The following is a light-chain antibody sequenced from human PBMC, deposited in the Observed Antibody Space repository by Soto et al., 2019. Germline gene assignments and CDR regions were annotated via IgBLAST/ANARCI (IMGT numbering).Light chain of an antibody. CDR2: EVS. Sequence: QSVLTQPASVSGSPGQSITISCTGTSNDVGAYNYVSWYQQFAGKAPKLMIYEVSNRPSGVSNRFSGSKSGNTASLTISGLQAEDEADYYCSSYTNSSTLNLIFGGGTKVTVL. V-gene: IGLV2-14*01. CDR1: SNDVGAYNY. J-gene: IGLJ2*01. CDR3: SSYTNSSTLNLI.